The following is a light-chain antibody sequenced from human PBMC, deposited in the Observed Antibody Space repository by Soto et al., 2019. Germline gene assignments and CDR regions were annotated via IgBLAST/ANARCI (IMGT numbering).Light chain of an antibody. V-gene: IGKV3-11*01. CDR3: QQRSNWPLT. J-gene: IGKJ4*01. CDR1: QSVSSY. Sequence: EIVLTQSPATLSLSPGERATVACGASQSVSSYLAWYQQKPGQAPRLLIYDASNRATGIPARFSGSGSGTDFTLTISSLEPEDFAVYYCQQRSNWPLTFGGGTKVDI. CDR2: DAS.